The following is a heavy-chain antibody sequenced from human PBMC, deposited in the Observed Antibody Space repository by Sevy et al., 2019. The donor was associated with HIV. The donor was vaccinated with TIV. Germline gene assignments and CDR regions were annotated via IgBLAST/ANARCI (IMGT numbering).Heavy chain of an antibody. Sequence: GGSLRLSCAASGFTVSSNYMSWVRQAPGKGLEWVSAIYSGGSTYYPDSVKGRFTISRDNSKSTLYLQMNSLRAEDTAVYYCARESGSGWYGGDYYYGMDVWGQGTTVTVSS. CDR2: IYSGGST. CDR3: ARESGSGWYGGDYYYGMDV. CDR1: GFTVSSNY. V-gene: IGHV3-53*01. J-gene: IGHJ6*02. D-gene: IGHD6-19*01.